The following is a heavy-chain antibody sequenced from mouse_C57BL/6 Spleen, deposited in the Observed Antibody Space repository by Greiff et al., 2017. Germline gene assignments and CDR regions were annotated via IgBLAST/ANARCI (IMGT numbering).Heavy chain of an antibody. J-gene: IGHJ1*03. V-gene: IGHV1-18*01. CDR1: GYTFTDYN. CDR3: ARGGLVEGYGPYFDV. D-gene: IGHD2-3*01. CDR2: INPNNGGT. Sequence: EVMLQQSGPELVKPGASVKIPCKASGYTFTDYNMDWVKQSHGKSLAWIGDINPNNGGTIYNQKFKGKATLTVDKSSSTAYMELRSLTSEDTAVYYGARGGLVEGYGPYFDVWGTGTTVTVSS.